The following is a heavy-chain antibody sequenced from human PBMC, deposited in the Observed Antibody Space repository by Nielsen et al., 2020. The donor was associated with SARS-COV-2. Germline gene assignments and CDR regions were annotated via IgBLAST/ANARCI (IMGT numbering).Heavy chain of an antibody. J-gene: IGHJ4*02. CDR1: GYTFISFG. CDR3: ARGDYGDFQWLAY. CDR2: ISSYSGDT. D-gene: IGHD4-17*01. Sequence: ASVKVSCKASGYTFISFGISWVRQAPGQGLEWMAWISSYSGDTIYAQKFQDRLSLTTDTSTNTAYMELRSLTSDDTAVYFCARGDYGDFQWLAYWGQGTLVTVSS. V-gene: IGHV1-18*01.